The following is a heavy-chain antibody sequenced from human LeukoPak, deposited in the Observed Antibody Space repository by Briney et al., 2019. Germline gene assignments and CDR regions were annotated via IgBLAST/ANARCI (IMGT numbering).Heavy chain of an antibody. CDR3: ARIGGFTTSPPRVRDPRRSSYYYIDV. Sequence: SETLSLTCAVSGGSISSSNWWSWVRQPPGKGLEWVGEISRSGRSTYNPSLKSRVTISVDTSKNQLSLKLSSVTAADTAVYYCARIGGFTTSPPRVRDPRRSSYYYIDVWGKGTTVTVSS. V-gene: IGHV4-4*02. CDR1: GGSISSSNW. CDR2: ISRSGRS. D-gene: IGHD3-16*01. J-gene: IGHJ6*03.